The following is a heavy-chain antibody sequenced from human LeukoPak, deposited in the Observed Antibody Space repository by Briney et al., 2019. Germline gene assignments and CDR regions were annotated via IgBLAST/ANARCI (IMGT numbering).Heavy chain of an antibody. CDR2: IYYSGSS. Sequence: PSETLSLTCSVSGGSISSSSSYWGWIRQPPGKGLEWIGSIYYSGSSFDNPALKSRVTISVDTSKNQFSLKLSSVTAADTAVYYCARNYDSSGYYRFDYWGQGTLVTVSS. CDR3: ARNYDSSGYYRFDY. J-gene: IGHJ4*02. D-gene: IGHD3-22*01. V-gene: IGHV4-39*07. CDR1: GGSISSSSSY.